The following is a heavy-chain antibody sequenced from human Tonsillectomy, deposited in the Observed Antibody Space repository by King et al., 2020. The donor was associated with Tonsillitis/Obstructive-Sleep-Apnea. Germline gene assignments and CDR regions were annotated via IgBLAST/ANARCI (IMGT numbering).Heavy chain of an antibody. J-gene: IGHJ1*01. CDR3: ARDYYDRSGYYHGYFQH. CDR1: GYTFTNYD. Sequence: LVESGAEVKKPGASVKVSCKASGYTFTNYDITWVRQAPGQGLEWMGWSRPYNGDTNYAQKLQGRVTMTSDTSTSTAYMELRSRRSDDTAVYYCARDYYDRSGYYHGYFQHWGQGTLVTVSS. V-gene: IGHV1-18*01. D-gene: IGHD3-22*01. CDR2: SRPYNGDT.